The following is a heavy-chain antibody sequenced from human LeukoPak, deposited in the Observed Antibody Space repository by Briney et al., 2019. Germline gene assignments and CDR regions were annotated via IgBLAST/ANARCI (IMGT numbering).Heavy chain of an antibody. CDR2: MNLISGKI. CDR1: GYTFTSYD. D-gene: IGHD2-15*01. Sequence: SVKVCRKAAGYTFTSYDINRVRQATGPGLEWMGWMNLISGKIGTAQKFQGRVTMTRNTSTSTAYMGLSSLRSVDTAVYACARYVRLVGRLYYYYGMDVWGQGTPVTVSS. J-gene: IGHJ6*02. CDR3: ARYVRLVGRLYYYYGMDV. V-gene: IGHV1-8*01.